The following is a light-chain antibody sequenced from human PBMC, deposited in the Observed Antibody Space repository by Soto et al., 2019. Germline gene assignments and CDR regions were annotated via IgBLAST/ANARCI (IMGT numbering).Light chain of an antibody. CDR3: CSYAGSSTFLV. CDR2: EGS. Sequence: QSALTQPASVSGSPGQSITISCTGTSSDVGSYTLVSWYQQHPGKAPKLMIYEGSKRPSGVSNRVSGSESGNTASLTISGLEAEDEVDYYCCSYAGSSTFLVFGGGTKLTVL. J-gene: IGLJ2*01. V-gene: IGLV2-23*03. CDR1: SSDVGSYTL.